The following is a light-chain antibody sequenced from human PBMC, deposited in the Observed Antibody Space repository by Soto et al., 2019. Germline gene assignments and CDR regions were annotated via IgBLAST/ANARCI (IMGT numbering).Light chain of an antibody. CDR2: GTF. CDR1: QSVSSIY. CDR3: QQYNNWPWT. Sequence: EIVMTQSPATLSLSPGERATLSCRASQSVSSIYLAWYQQKPGQAPRLLIHGTFTRATGIPARFSGSGSGTEFTLTISTLQSEDFAVYYCQQYNNWPWTFGQGTKVDIK. V-gene: IGKV3-15*01. J-gene: IGKJ1*01.